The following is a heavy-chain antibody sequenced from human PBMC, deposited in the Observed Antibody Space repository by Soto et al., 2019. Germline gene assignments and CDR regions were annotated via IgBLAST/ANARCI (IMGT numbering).Heavy chain of an antibody. CDR1: GFTFSSYE. CDR2: ISSSGSTI. Sequence: PGGSLRLSCAASGFTFSSYEMNWVRQAPGKGLEWVSYISSSGSTIYYADSVKGRFTISRDNAKNSLCLQMNSLRAEDTAVYYCAREIPNPHDAFDIWGQGTMVTVSS. CDR3: AREIPNPHDAFDI. V-gene: IGHV3-48*03. J-gene: IGHJ3*02.